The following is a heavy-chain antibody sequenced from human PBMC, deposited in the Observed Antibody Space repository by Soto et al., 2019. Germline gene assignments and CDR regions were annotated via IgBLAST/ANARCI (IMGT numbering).Heavy chain of an antibody. J-gene: IGHJ5*02. CDR3: ARLYSGSLSWFDP. CDR1: GGSISTTTFY. D-gene: IGHD1-26*01. V-gene: IGHV4-39*01. CDR2: ISYSGGT. Sequence: SETLSLTCTVSGGSISTTTFYWGWIRQPPRKGLEWIGHISYSGGTYYNPSLKSRVTISVDTSKNQFSLKLASVTAADTSFYYCARLYSGSLSWFDPWGQGALVTVSS.